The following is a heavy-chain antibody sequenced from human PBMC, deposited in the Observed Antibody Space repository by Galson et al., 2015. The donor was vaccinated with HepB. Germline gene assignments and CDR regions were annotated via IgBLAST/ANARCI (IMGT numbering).Heavy chain of an antibody. V-gene: IGHV3-73*01. CDR3: TRPMVTFEHTSDY. J-gene: IGHJ4*02. Sequence: SLRLSCAASGFTFSGSAMHWVRQASGKGLEWVGRIRSKANSYATAYAASVKGRFTISRDDSKNTAYLQMNSLKTEDTAVYYCTRPMVTFEHTSDYWGQGTLVTVSS. D-gene: IGHD5-18*01. CDR2: IRSKANSYAT. CDR1: GFTFSGSA.